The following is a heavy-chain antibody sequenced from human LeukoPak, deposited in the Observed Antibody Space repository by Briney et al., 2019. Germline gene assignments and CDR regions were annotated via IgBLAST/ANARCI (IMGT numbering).Heavy chain of an antibody. CDR1: GGSISSYY. J-gene: IGHJ6*03. V-gene: IGHV4-59*01. Sequence: KSSETLSLTCTVSGGSISSYYWSWIRQPPGKGLEWIGYIYYSGSTNYNPSLKSRVTISVDTSKNQFSLKLSSVTAADTAVYYCNGQRLTGYREYYYYYYMDVWGKGTTVTISS. CDR3: NGQRLTGYREYYYYYYMDV. CDR2: IYYSGST. D-gene: IGHD3-9*01.